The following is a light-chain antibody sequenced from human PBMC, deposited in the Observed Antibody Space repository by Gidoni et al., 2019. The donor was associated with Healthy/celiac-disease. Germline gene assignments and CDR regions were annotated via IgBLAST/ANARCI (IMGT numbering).Light chain of an antibody. CDR3: QQRSNWPIT. CDR2: DAS. CDR1: QSVSSY. J-gene: IGKJ5*01. V-gene: IGKV3-11*01. Sequence: EIVLTHSPATLSLSPGERATLSCRASQSVSSYLAWYQQKPGQAPRLLIYDASNRATGIPARFSGSGSGTDFTLTISSLEPEDFAVYYCQQRSNWPITFXXXTRLEIK.